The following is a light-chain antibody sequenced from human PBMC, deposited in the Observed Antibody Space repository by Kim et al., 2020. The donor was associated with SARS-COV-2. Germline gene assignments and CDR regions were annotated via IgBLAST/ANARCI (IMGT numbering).Light chain of an antibody. CDR2: KAS. Sequence: ASVGDRVTMTCRASQSISSWLAWYQQKTGKATKLLIYKASSLESGVPSRFSGSGSGTEFTLTISSLQPDDFATYYCQQYNSYPITFGQGTRLEIK. CDR1: QSISSW. V-gene: IGKV1-5*03. J-gene: IGKJ5*01. CDR3: QQYNSYPIT.